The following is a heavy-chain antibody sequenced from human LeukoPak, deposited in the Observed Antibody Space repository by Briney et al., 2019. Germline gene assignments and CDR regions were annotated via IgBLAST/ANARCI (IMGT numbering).Heavy chain of an antibody. V-gene: IGHV1-46*01. CDR1: GYTFTSYY. Sequence: ASVKVSCKASGYTFTSYYMHWVRQAPGQGLEWMGITNPSGGSTSYAQKFQGRVTMTRDMSTSTVYMELSSLRSEDTAVYYCAREQRNDGDYNDAFDIWGQGTMVTVSS. D-gene: IGHD4-17*01. CDR3: AREQRNDGDYNDAFDI. J-gene: IGHJ3*02. CDR2: TNPSGGST.